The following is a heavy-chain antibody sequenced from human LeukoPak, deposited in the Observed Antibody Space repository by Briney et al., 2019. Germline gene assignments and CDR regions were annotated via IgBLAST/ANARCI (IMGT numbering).Heavy chain of an antibody. D-gene: IGHD1-14*01. J-gene: IGHJ6*03. CDR3: ARERTGYYMAV. CDR2: IKQDGSEK. Sequence: GGSLRLSCAASGFTFSSYWMSWVRQAPGKGLEWVANIKQDGSEKYYVDSVKGRFTISRDDSKNTLYLQMNSLRAEDTAVYYCARERTGYYMAVWGKGTTVTISS. V-gene: IGHV3-7*01. CDR1: GFTFSSYW.